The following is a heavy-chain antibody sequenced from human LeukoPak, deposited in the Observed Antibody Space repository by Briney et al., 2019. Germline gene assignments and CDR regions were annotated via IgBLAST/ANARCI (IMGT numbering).Heavy chain of an antibody. J-gene: IGHJ4*02. CDR2: FDPEDGET. CDR1: GYTLTELS. D-gene: IGHD4-23*01. Sequence: ASVKVSCKVSGYTLTELSMHWVRQDPGKGLEWMGGFDPEDGETIYAQKFQGRVTMTEDTSTDTAYMELSSLRSEDTAVYYCARGTRGVNSPYFDYWGQGTLVTVSS. V-gene: IGHV1-24*01. CDR3: ARGTRGVNSPYFDY.